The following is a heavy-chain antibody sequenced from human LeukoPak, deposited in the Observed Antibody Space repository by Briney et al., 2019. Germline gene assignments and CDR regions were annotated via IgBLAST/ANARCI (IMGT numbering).Heavy chain of an antibody. CDR2: ISGSGFET. V-gene: IGHV3-23*01. Sequence: GGSLRLSCAASGFTFSSYTMSWVRQSPGKGLEWVSAISGSGFETFYADSVKVRFTISRDNSNDTLYLQMNSLGADDTAIYYCAKDRDVYSAFDSWGQGTLVTVSS. CDR3: AKDRDVYSAFDS. CDR1: GFTFSSYT. D-gene: IGHD3-16*01. J-gene: IGHJ4*02.